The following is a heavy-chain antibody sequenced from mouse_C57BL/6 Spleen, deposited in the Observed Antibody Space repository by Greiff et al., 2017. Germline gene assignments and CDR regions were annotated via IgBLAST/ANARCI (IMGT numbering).Heavy chain of an antibody. D-gene: IGHD5-1-1*01. CDR2: INPNNGGT. CDR1: GYTFTDYN. J-gene: IGHJ1*03. V-gene: IGHV1-18*01. Sequence: EVQLQQSGPELVKPGASVKIPCKASGYTFTDYNMAWVKQSHGKSLEWIGDINPNNGGTIYNQKFKGKATLTVDKSSSTAYMELRSLTSEDTAVYCCARRNKYGWYFGVWGTRTTVTFSS. CDR3: ARRNKYGWYFGV.